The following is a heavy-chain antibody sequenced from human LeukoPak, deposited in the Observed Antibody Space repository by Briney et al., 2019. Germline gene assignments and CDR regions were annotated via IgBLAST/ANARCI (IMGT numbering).Heavy chain of an antibody. V-gene: IGHV4-59*11. CDR2: IYDSGSI. CDR3: AREVLRSGWYGGAFDY. D-gene: IGHD6-19*01. J-gene: IGHJ4*02. Sequence: SETLSLTCTVSGGSISSHYWSWIRQPPGKGLEWIGHIYDSGSINYNPSLKSRVTISVDTSKNQFSLKLSSVTAADTAVYYCAREVLRSGWYGGAFDYWGQGTLVTVSS. CDR1: GGSISSHY.